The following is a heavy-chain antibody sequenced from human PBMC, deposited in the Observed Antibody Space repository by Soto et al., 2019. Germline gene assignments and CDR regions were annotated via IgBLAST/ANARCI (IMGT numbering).Heavy chain of an antibody. J-gene: IGHJ4*02. CDR2: IYWDDDK. V-gene: IGHV2-5*02. D-gene: IGHD4-17*01. CDR3: GHRVADYEGFDY. Sequence: QITLKESGPTLVKPTQTLTLTCTFSGFSLSTSGVGVGWIRQPPGKALEWLALIYWDDDKRYSPSLKSRLTLTKETSKNQVVLTMTNLDPVDTATYYCGHRVADYEGFDYWGQGTLVTVSS. CDR1: GFSLSTSGVG.